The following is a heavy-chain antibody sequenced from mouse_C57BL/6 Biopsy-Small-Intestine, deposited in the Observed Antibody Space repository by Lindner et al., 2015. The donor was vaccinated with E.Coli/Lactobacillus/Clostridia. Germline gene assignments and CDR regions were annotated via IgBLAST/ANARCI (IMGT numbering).Heavy chain of an antibody. CDR2: INPRTGAT. D-gene: IGHD1-1*02. V-gene: IGHV1-84*02. CDR3: ARDYDRYYGAASYYFYYYAMDV. CDR1: GYLFTDYY. J-gene: IGHJ1*01. Sequence: SVKVSCKASGYLFTDYYLHWVRQAPGQGLEWMGWINPRTGATKFAQRFQGRLTMTSDTSITTVYMELSRLRSEDTAIYFCARDYDRYYGAASYYFYYYAMDVWGQGTTVTVSS.